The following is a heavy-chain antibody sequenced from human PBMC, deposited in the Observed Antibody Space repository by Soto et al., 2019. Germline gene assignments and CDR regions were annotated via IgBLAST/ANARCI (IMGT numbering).Heavy chain of an antibody. CDR1: GFTFSSYG. CDR3: AKSNWPGYSSSWYFFGMDV. V-gene: IGHV3-30*18. Sequence: QVQLVESGGGVVQPGRSLGLSCAASGFTFSSYGMHWVRQAPGKGLEWVAVISYDGSNKYYADSVKGRFTISRDNSKNTLYLQMNSLRAEDTAVYYCAKSNWPGYSSSWYFFGMDVWGQGTTVTVSS. CDR2: ISYDGSNK. J-gene: IGHJ6*02. D-gene: IGHD6-13*01.